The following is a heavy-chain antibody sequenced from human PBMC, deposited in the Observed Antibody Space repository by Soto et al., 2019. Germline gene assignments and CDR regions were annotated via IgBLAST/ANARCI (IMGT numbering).Heavy chain of an antibody. D-gene: IGHD2-21*01. CDR1: GGSISSYY. V-gene: IGHV4-59*04. CDR3: SRREINGHIYY. Sequence: SETLSLTCTVSGGSISSYYWSWIRQPPGKGLEWIGYIYYSGTTYYNPSLKSRVTMSVDTSKNQFSLKLTSVTAVDTAVYYCSRREINGHIYYWCQGALLTVSS. J-gene: IGHJ4*01. CDR2: IYYSGTT.